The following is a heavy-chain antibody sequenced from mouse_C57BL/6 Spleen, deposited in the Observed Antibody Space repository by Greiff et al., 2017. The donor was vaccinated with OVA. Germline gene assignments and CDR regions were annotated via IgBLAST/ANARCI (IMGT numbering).Heavy chain of an antibody. V-gene: IGHV5-17*01. CDR3: ARDGYYVLFDY. D-gene: IGHD2-3*01. J-gene: IGHJ2*01. CDR1: GFTFSDYG. CDR2: ISSGSSTI. Sequence: EVQRVESGGGLVKPGGSLKLSCAASGFTFSDYGMHWVRQAPEKGLEWVAYISSGSSTIYYADTVTGRFTISRDNAKNNLFLQMTSLRSEDTAMYYCARDGYYVLFDYWGQGTTLTVSS.